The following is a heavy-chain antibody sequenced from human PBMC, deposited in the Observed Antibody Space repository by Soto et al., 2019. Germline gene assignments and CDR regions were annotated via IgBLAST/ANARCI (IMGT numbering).Heavy chain of an antibody. J-gene: IGHJ3*02. CDR3: ARGRMTTVTPSAFDI. D-gene: IGHD4-4*01. Sequence: GGSLRLSCVASGFTFSSYWMHWVRQAPGKGLVWVSRINSDGSSTSYADSVKGRFTISRDNAKNTLYLQMNSLRAEDTAVYYCARGRMTTVTPSAFDIWGQGTMVTVSS. CDR2: INSDGSST. CDR1: GFTFSSYW. V-gene: IGHV3-74*01.